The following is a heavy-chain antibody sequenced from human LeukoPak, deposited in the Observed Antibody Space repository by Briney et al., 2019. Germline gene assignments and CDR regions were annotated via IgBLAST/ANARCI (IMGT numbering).Heavy chain of an antibody. D-gene: IGHD3-10*01. CDR3: TTDLGITMIRGVIVY. J-gene: IGHJ4*02. Sequence: GGSLRLSCAASGFTFTNAWMSWVRQAPGKGLEWVGRIKSKGDDETTDYGAPVKGRFTMSRDDSRATLYLQMNSLKAEDTAVYYCTTDLGITMIRGVIVYWGQGAQVTVSS. CDR2: IKSKGDDETT. V-gene: IGHV3-15*01. CDR1: GFTFTNAW.